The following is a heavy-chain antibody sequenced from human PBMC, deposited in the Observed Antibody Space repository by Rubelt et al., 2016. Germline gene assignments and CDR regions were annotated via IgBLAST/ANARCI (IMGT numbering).Heavy chain of an antibody. V-gene: IGHV3-66*04. CDR1: GFTVSSNY. CDR3: AGLDVVVVAATVEDY. CDR2: SYSCGRT. Sequence: EVQLVESGGGLVQPGGSLRLSCAASGFTVSSNYMSWVRQAPGKGLEWVSVSYSCGRTYYAASVKGRYTISRDNSKNTRYLQMNSLRAEDTAVYYCAGLDVVVVAATVEDYWGQGTLVTVSS. J-gene: IGHJ4*02. D-gene: IGHD2-15*01.